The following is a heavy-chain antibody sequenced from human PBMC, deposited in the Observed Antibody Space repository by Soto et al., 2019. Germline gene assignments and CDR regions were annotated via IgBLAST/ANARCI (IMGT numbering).Heavy chain of an antibody. CDR2: INPYNGNT. CDR1: GYTFTSYG. J-gene: IGHJ4*02. D-gene: IGHD3-16*01. V-gene: IGHV1-18*01. Sequence: QVQLVQSGAEVKKPGASVKVSCKASGYTFTSYGISWVRQAPGQGLEWMGWINPYNGNTNYAQKLQGRVTMTTDTSPNPASMELRSLRSDDTAVYYCARDWFGIDYWVQGTLVTVSS. CDR3: ARDWFGIDY.